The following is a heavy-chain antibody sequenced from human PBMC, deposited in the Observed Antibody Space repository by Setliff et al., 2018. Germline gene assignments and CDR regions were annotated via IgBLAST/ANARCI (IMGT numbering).Heavy chain of an antibody. J-gene: IGHJ4*02. CDR3: SKLVRYCTTTACQGASGAEF. D-gene: IGHD2-8*01. V-gene: IGHV1-18*01. CDR1: GYILSSYG. CDR2: ISPYNGHT. Sequence: ASVKVSCKTSGYILSSYGASWVRQAPGQGLDWMGWISPYNGHTNSAQSLQGRVTMTTDTSTSTAYMEMRSLTSDDTAVYYCSKLVRYCTTTACQGASGAEFWGQGTLVTVSS.